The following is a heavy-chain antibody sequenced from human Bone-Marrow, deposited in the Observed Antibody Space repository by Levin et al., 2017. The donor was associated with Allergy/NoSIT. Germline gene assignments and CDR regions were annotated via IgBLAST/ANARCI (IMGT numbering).Heavy chain of an antibody. J-gene: IGHJ5*02. CDR2: ISASGGKT. V-gene: IGHV3-23*01. CDR1: GFTFDSFV. Sequence: GGSLRLSCAASGFTFDSFVMSWVRQAPGKGLDWVSTISASGGKTYYADSVKGRFTISRDNSKNTLYLQMSSLRVEDTAVYYCAKSVTLMVVDLVTSFNNPPSDAWGQGTLVTVSS. D-gene: IGHD3-22*01. CDR3: AKSVTLMVVDLVTSFNNPPSDA.